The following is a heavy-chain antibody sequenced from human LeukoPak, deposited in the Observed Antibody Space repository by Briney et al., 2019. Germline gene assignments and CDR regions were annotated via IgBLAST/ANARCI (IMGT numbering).Heavy chain of an antibody. CDR1: GFTLSSYE. CDR3: ARVRSGLHMVF. J-gene: IGHJ6*02. D-gene: IGHD2-15*01. V-gene: IGHV3-48*03. Sequence: PGGSLRLSCAVSGFTLSSYEMNWVRQAPGKGVEWDSYISSRGTTIKYVDSVKGRFTISRDNAKNSLYLQMNSLRAEDTALYYCARVRSGLHMVFWVQGTTVTVSS. CDR2: ISSRGTTI.